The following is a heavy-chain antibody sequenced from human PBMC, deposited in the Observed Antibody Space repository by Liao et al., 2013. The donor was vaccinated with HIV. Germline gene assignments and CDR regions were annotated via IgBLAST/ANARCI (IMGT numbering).Heavy chain of an antibody. CDR3: ARALLGYCGGSDCYPSYFQH. J-gene: IGHJ1*01. CDR1: GGSISGYY. V-gene: IGHV4-59*01. CDR2: IDYSGST. Sequence: QVQLQESGPGLVKPSETLSLTCTVSGGSISGYYWSWIRQPPGKGLEWIGNIDYSGSTNYNPSLKSRVTISVDTSKNQFSLKLSSVTAADTAVYYCARALLGYCGGSDCYPSYFQHWGQGTLVTVSS. D-gene: IGHD2-15*01.